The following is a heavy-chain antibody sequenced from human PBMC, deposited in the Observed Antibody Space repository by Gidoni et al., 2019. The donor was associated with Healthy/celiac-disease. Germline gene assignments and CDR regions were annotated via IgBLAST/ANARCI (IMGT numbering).Heavy chain of an antibody. D-gene: IGHD6-13*01. Sequence: QVQLVQSGAEVKKPGASVKVSCKASGYPFTGYYLHWVRQAPGQGLEWMGWINPNSGGTNYAQKFQGRVTMTRDTSISTAYMELSRLRSDDTAVYYCARDAEGRSWQQLVRWFDPWGQGTLVTVSS. CDR3: ARDAEGRSWQQLVRWFDP. V-gene: IGHV1-2*02. CDR2: INPNSGGT. J-gene: IGHJ5*02. CDR1: GYPFTGYY.